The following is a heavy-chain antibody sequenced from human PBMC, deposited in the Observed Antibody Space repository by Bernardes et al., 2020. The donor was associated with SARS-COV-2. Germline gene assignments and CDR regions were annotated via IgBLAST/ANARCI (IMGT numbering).Heavy chain of an antibody. CDR2: IYPGDSDT. CDR3: ARIQDYYDSSGYFDY. V-gene: IGHV5-51*01. J-gene: IGHJ4*02. Sequence: GESLKISCKGSGYSFTSYWIGWVRQMPGKGLEWMGIIYPGDSDTRYSPSFQGQVTISADKSISTAYLQWSSLKASDTDMYYCARIQDYYDSSGYFDYWGQGTLVTVSS. D-gene: IGHD3-22*01. CDR1: GYSFTSYW.